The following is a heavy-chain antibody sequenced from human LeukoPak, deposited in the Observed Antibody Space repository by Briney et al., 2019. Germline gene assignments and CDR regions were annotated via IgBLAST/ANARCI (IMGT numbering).Heavy chain of an antibody. Sequence: GGSLRLSCAASGFTFSSFGMHWVRQAPGKGLEWVALTWSDGSDYFYPDSVKGRFTISRDNSKNTVYLQMNSLRDEDTAVYFCARDRGYCRGGRCYSNYFDLWGQGTLVTVSS. J-gene: IGHJ4*02. CDR1: GFTFSSFG. D-gene: IGHD2-15*01. CDR2: TWSDGSDY. CDR3: ARDRGYCRGGRCYSNYFDL. V-gene: IGHV3-33*01.